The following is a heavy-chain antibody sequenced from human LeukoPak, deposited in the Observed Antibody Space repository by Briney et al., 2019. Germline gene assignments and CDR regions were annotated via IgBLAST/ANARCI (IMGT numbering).Heavy chain of an antibody. D-gene: IGHD2/OR15-2a*01. CDR1: GFTFSSYS. CDR2: ISSSSSSI. J-gene: IGHJ3*02. Sequence: GGSLRLSCAASGFTFSSYSMNWVRQAPGKGLEWASSISSSSSSIYYADSVKGRFTISRDNAKNSLYLQMNSLRAEHTAVYYCARVSCAFDIWGQGTMVTVSS. CDR3: ARVSCAFDI. V-gene: IGHV3-21*01.